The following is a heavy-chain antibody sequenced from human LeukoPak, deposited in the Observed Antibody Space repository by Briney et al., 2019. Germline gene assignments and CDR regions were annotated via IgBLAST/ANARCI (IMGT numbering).Heavy chain of an antibody. D-gene: IGHD2-15*01. Sequence: KPSETLSLTCTVSGGSISSYYWSWIRQPPGKGLEWIGYIYYSGSTNYNPSLKSRVTISVDTSKNQFSLKLSSVTAADTAVYYCARLGYCSGGSCFWGTNYFDYWGQGTLVTVSS. CDR2: IYYSGST. V-gene: IGHV4-59*01. J-gene: IGHJ4*02. CDR3: ARLGYCSGGSCFWGTNYFDY. CDR1: GGSISSYY.